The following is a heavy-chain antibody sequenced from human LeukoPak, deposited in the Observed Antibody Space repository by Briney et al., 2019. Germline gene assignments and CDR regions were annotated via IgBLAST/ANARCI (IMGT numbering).Heavy chain of an antibody. Sequence: ASVKVSCKASGGTFSSYAISWARQAPGQGLEWMGGIIPIFGTANYAQKFQGRVTITADESTSTAYMELSSLRSEDTAVYYCARFRTDGDYGGYWGQGTLVTVSS. CDR1: GGTFSSYA. J-gene: IGHJ4*02. D-gene: IGHD4-17*01. V-gene: IGHV1-69*13. CDR3: ARFRTDGDYGGY. CDR2: IIPIFGTA.